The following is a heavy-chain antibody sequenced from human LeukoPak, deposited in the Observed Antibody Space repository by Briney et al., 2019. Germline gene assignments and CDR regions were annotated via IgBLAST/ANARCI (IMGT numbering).Heavy chain of an antibody. D-gene: IGHD3-10*01. V-gene: IGHV4-34*01. Sequence: SETLSLTCAVYGGSFSGYYWSWIRQPPGKGLEWIGEINHSGSTNYNPSLKSRVTISVDTSKNQFSLKLSSVTAADTAVYYCARRVDDSGRQIRYIDYWGQGTLVTVSS. CDR1: GGSFSGYY. CDR2: INHSGST. CDR3: ARRVDDSGRQIRYIDY. J-gene: IGHJ4*02.